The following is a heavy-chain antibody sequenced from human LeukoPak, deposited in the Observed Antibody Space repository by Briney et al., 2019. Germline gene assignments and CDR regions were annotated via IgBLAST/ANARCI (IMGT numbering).Heavy chain of an antibody. J-gene: IGHJ3*02. Sequence: GGSLRLSCAASGFTFSSYAMHWVRQAPGKGLEWVAVISYDGSNKYYADSMKGRFTISRDNSKNTLYLQMNSLRAEDTAVYYCARVVVVTALDAFDIWGQGTMVTVSS. CDR1: GFTFSSYA. CDR2: ISYDGSNK. V-gene: IGHV3-30-3*01. CDR3: ARVVVVTALDAFDI. D-gene: IGHD2-21*02.